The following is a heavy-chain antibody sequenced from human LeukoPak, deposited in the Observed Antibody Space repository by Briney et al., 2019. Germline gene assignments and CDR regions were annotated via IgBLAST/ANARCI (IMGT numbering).Heavy chain of an antibody. Sequence: HPGGSLRLSCAASGFTFSSYSMNWVRQAPGKGLEWVAVISYDGSNKYYADSVKGRFTISRDNSKNTLYLQMNSLSAEDTAVYYCARDKRSMDVWGQGTTVTVSS. J-gene: IGHJ6*02. CDR3: ARDKRSMDV. V-gene: IGHV3-30*03. CDR1: GFTFSSYS. CDR2: ISYDGSNK.